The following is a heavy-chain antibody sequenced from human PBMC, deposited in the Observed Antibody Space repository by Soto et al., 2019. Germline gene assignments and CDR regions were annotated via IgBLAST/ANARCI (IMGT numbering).Heavy chain of an antibody. J-gene: IGHJ4*02. Sequence: PSETLSLTCAVSGGSFTSNNWWTWVRQPPGQGLEWIGEIYRTGSTNYNPSLKSRVTISLDKSENQFSLKVTSLTAADTTVYYCASRDPGTSVDYWGQGTLVTVSS. V-gene: IGHV4-4*02. D-gene: IGHD1-7*01. CDR2: IYRTGST. CDR1: GGSFTSNNW. CDR3: ASRDPGTSVDY.